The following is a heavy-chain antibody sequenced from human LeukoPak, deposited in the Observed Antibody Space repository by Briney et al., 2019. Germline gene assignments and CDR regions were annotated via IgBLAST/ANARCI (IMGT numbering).Heavy chain of an antibody. CDR3: ARPQNYDILTGYLLCAFDI. CDR2: INPNSGDT. J-gene: IGHJ3*02. V-gene: IGHV1-2*02. Sequence: GASVKVSCKASGYTFTGYYMHWVRQAPGQGLDWMGWINPNSGDTNYSQKFQGRVTMTRDTSISTAYMELSRLRSDDTAVYYCARPQNYDILTGYLLCAFDIWGQGTMVTVSS. CDR1: GYTFTGYY. D-gene: IGHD3-9*01.